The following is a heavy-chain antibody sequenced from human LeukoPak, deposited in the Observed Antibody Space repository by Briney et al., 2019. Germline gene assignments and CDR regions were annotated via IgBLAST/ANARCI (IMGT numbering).Heavy chain of an antibody. CDR2: IYYSGST. CDR1: GGSFSGYY. V-gene: IGHV4-59*08. J-gene: IGHJ4*02. D-gene: IGHD1-26*01. CDR3: ASGTYYYFDF. Sequence: SETLSLTCAVYGGSFSGYYWSWIRQPPGKGLEWIGYIYYSGSTNYNPSLKNRVTISVDTSKNQFSLKLRSVTAADTAVYYYASGTYYYFDFWGQGTLVTVSS.